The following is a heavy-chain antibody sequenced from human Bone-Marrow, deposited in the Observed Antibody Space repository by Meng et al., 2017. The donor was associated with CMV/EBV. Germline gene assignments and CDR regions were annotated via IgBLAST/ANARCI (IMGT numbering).Heavy chain of an antibody. J-gene: IGHJ6*02. D-gene: IGHD3-3*01. CDR3: AKNYDFWSGYEYYYYGVDV. CDR1: GFSFDDYA. V-gene: IGHV3-43D*03. Sequence: GESLKISCAASGFSFDDYAMHWVRQAPGKGLEWVSLISWDGGSTYYADSVKGRFTISRDNSKNSLYLQMNSLRAEDTALYYCAKNYDFWSGYEYYYYGVDVWGQGTTVTVSS. CDR2: ISWDGGST.